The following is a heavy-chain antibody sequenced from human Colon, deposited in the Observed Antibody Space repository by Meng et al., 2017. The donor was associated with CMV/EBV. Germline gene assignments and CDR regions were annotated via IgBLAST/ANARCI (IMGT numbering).Heavy chain of an antibody. CDR1: YTIHW. CDR3: ATLSIYDSTISDF. J-gene: IGHJ4*02. D-gene: IGHD5/OR15-5a*01. Sequence: YTIHWIHWIRPAPGRGLDWMRWTNPTIADTTSAHKFHVRLDMTRDTTVTTAYLDLTSLTSAATAVYYCATLSIYDSTISDFWGQGTLVTVSS. V-gene: IGHV1-2*02. CDR2: TNPTIADT.